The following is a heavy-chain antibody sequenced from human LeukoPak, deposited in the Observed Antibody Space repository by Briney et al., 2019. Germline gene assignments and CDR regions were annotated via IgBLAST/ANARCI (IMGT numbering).Heavy chain of an antibody. J-gene: IGHJ4*02. CDR1: GFTFSSYG. CDR3: AKGPTSGYDAHFDY. CDR2: ISYDGSSK. Sequence: SGRSLRLSCAASGFTFSSYGMHWVRQAPGKGLEWVTVISYDGSSKYYADSVKGRFTISRDNSKNTLFLQMTSLRAEDTAVYYCAKGPTSGYDAHFDYWGQGTLVTVSS. V-gene: IGHV3-30*18. D-gene: IGHD5-12*01.